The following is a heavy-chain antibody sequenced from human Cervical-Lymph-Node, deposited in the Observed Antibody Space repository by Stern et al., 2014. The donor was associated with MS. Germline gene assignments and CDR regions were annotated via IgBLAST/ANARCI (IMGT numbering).Heavy chain of an antibody. CDR2: ISSGGRYI. CDR1: GFTFSSYS. J-gene: IGHJ4*02. D-gene: IGHD4-23*01. V-gene: IGHV3-21*01. Sequence: EVQLVQSGGGLVKPGGSLRLSCAASGFTFSSYSMNWVRQALGKGLEWGASISSGGRYIYYADSLKGRFTISRDNAKNSLYLQMNSLRAEDTAVYYCARGRGGNYRYYFDYWGQGTLVTVSS. CDR3: ARGRGGNYRYYFDY.